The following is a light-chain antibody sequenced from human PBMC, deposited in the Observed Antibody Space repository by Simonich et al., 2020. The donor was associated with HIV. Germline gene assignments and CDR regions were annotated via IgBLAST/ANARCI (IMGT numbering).Light chain of an antibody. Sequence: EIVLTQCPATLSLSPVERATLPCRASQSVNSYLALYQQKPGQTPRLLRYYASNRATGIPAMFSGSGSGTDFTLTISSLEPEDFAVYYCQQRSNYTFGQGTKLEIK. CDR3: QQRSNYT. CDR1: QSVNSY. V-gene: IGKV3-11*01. CDR2: YAS. J-gene: IGKJ2*01.